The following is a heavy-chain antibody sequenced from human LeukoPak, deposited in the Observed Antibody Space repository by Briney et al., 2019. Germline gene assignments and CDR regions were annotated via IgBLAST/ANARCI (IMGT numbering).Heavy chain of an antibody. D-gene: IGHD6-19*01. V-gene: IGHV1-69*13. Sequence: ASVKVSCKVSGYIFTELLIHWVRQAPGQGLEWMGGIIPIFGTANYAQKFQGRVTITADESTSTAYMELSSLRSEDTAVYYCAKVVGQWLVVDAFDIWGQGTMVTVSS. CDR2: IIPIFGTA. J-gene: IGHJ3*02. CDR1: GYIFTELL. CDR3: AKVVGQWLVVDAFDI.